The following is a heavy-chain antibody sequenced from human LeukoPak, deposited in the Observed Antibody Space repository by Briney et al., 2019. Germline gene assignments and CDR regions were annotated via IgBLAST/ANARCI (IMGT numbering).Heavy chain of an antibody. CDR1: GGSISSGGYS. CDR2: LYHSGST. J-gene: IGHJ5*02. Sequence: SQTLSLTCAVSGGSISSGGYSWSWIRQPPGKGLEWIGYLYHSGSTYYNPSLKSRVTISVDRSKNQFSLKLSSVTAADTAVYYCARGIQEDFYDSSGYYYSWFDPWGQGTLVTVSS. V-gene: IGHV4-30-2*01. D-gene: IGHD3-22*01. CDR3: ARGIQEDFYDSSGYYYSWFDP.